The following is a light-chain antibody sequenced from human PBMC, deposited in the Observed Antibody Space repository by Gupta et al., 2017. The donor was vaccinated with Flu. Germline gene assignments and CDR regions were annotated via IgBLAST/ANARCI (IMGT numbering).Light chain of an antibody. Sequence: GDRVTITCRASQSIRNYLNWYQQKPGKAPKLLIYGASSLQSGVPSRFSGSGSGTDFTLTISNLQPEDFATYYCQHTYSTPRTFGQGTRVEIK. V-gene: IGKV1-39*01. CDR1: QSIRNY. CDR2: GAS. CDR3: QHTYSTPRT. J-gene: IGKJ1*01.